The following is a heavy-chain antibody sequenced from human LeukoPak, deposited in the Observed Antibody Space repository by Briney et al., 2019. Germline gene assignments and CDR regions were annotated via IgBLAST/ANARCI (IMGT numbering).Heavy chain of an antibody. V-gene: IGHV3-33*08. D-gene: IGHD2-2*01. CDR1: GFTFSSYG. J-gene: IGHJ4*02. Sequence: GGSLRLSCAASGFTFSSYGMHWVRQAPGKGLEWVAVIWYGGSNKYYADSVKGRFTISRDNSKNTLYLQMNSLRAEDTAVYYCARDLPRQYQPLELRGYIDKWGQGTLVTVSS. CDR2: IWYGGSNK. CDR3: ARDLPRQYQPLELRGYIDK.